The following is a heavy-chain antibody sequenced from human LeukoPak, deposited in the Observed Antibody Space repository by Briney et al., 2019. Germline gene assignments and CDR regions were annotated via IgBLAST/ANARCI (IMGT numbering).Heavy chain of an antibody. D-gene: IGHD5-18*01. CDR2: ISGSAHKI. J-gene: IGHJ4*02. Sequence: PGGSLRLSCVVSGFTFSDYAMSWVRQAPEKGLDWVSVISGSAHKIRYADSVKGRFTISGDNSENTVYLQMNNLRAEDTALYYCAGRPTGYSSGYVYWGQGALVTVSS. CDR3: AGRPTGYSSGYVY. V-gene: IGHV3-23*01. CDR1: GFTFSDYA.